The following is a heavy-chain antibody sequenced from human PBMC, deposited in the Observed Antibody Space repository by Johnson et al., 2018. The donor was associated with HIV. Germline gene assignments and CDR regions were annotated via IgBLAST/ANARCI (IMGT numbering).Heavy chain of an antibody. V-gene: IGHV3-23*04. J-gene: IGHJ3*02. CDR1: GFTFSSYA. CDR3: AKGGGSGWSDAFDI. Sequence: VQLAESGGGVGQPGGSLRVSCSASGFTFSSYAMSWVRQAAGKGLEWVSGISGSGDSIGYADSVKGRFTISRDNSKNTMYLQMNSLTGEDPAVYYCAKGGGSGWSDAFDIWGQGTMVTVSS. CDR2: ISGSGDSI. D-gene: IGHD6-19*01.